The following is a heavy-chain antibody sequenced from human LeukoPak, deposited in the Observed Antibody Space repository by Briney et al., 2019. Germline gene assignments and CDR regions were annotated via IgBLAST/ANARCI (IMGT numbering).Heavy chain of an antibody. CDR1: GFTFSNHW. CDR2: IKQDGSEK. J-gene: IGHJ4*02. V-gene: IGHV3-7*01. CDR3: ARGGFSYGYILDY. Sequence: GGSLRLSCAASGFTFSNHWMNLVRQAPGKGLEWVANIKQDGSEKYYVDSVKGRFTISRDNAKNSLYLQMNSLRGEDTAVYYCARGGFSYGYILDYWGQGTLVTVSS. D-gene: IGHD5-18*01.